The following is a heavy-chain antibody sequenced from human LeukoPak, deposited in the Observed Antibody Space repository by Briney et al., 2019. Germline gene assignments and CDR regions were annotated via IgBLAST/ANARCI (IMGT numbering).Heavy chain of an antibody. CDR3: ARVEKEYYYDSSGYYHFAEYFQH. D-gene: IGHD3-22*01. V-gene: IGHV4-59*01. J-gene: IGHJ1*01. Sequence: EILSLTCTVXGDSISGYYWSWIRQPPGKGLEWIGNIYYSGSTNYNPSLKSRVTISVDMSKNQFSLNLSSVTAADTAVYHCARVEKEYYYDSSGYYHFAEYFQHWGQGTLVTVSS. CDR2: IYYSGST. CDR1: GDSISGYY.